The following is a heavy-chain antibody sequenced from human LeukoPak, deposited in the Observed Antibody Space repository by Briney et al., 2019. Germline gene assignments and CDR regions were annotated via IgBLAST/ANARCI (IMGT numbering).Heavy chain of an antibody. D-gene: IGHD3-10*01. CDR1: GGSISSGSNC. Sequence: SETLSLTCTVSGGSISSGSNCWSWIRQPAGKGLEWIGHIHSNGNTNYNPSLKSRVTISVDTSKNHFSLKLSSVTAADTAVYYCARLPLGGFGEVLNFDYWGQGSLVTVSS. CDR3: ARLPLGGFGEVLNFDY. CDR2: IHSNGNT. J-gene: IGHJ4*02. V-gene: IGHV4-61*10.